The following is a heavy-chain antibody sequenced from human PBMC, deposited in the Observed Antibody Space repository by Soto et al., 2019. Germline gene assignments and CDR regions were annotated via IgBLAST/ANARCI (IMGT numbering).Heavy chain of an antibody. CDR1: GYIFSSYG. CDR3: ARGAEYCGGDCYFEY. D-gene: IGHD2-21*02. J-gene: IGHJ4*03. CDR2: LSPYYGTA. Sequence: GASVKVSCKTSGYIFSSYGVSWVPQAPGEGLEWMGYLSPYYGTANYAQNLQGIVTMTTDTSTNTFYMELRSLTSDDTAVYYCARGAEYCGGDCYFEYWGQGTMVTVSS. V-gene: IGHV1-18*01.